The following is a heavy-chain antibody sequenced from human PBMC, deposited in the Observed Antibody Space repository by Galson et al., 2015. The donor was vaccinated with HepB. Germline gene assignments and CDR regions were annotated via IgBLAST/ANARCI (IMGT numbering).Heavy chain of an antibody. Sequence: SVKVSCKASGYTFTSYYMHWVRQAPGQGLEWMGIINPSGGSTSYAQKFQGRVTMTRDTSTSTVYMELNSLRAEDTAVYYCASSSGWSLGYWGQGTLVTVSS. CDR2: INPSGGST. CDR3: ASSSGWSLGY. D-gene: IGHD6-19*01. V-gene: IGHV1-46*01. J-gene: IGHJ4*02. CDR1: GYTFTSYY.